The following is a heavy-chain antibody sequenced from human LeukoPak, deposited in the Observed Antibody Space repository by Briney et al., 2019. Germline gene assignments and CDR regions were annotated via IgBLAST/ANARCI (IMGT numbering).Heavy chain of an antibody. Sequence: GGFLRLSCAASGFTFSSYEMKWVRQAPGKGLDCVAYISSSGSSIYYADSVKGRFTISRDNAKNSLYLQMSSLRAEDTAVYYCARGGFYDRRGYSDYWGQGTLVTVSS. CDR1: GFTFSSYE. V-gene: IGHV3-48*03. J-gene: IGHJ4*02. CDR3: ARGGFYDRRGYSDY. D-gene: IGHD3-22*01. CDR2: ISSSGSSI.